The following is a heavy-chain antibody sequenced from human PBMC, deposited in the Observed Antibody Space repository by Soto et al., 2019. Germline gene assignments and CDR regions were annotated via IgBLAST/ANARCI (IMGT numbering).Heavy chain of an antibody. CDR2: FDPEDGET. Sequence: ASVKVSCKVSGYTLTELSMHWVRQAPGKGLEWMGGFDPEDGETIYAQKFQGRVTMTEDTSTDTAYMGLSSLRSEDTAVYYCATDGSGSYYPSYYYYYMDVWGKGTTVTVSS. J-gene: IGHJ6*03. V-gene: IGHV1-24*01. CDR3: ATDGSGSYYPSYYYYYMDV. D-gene: IGHD3-10*01. CDR1: GYTLTELS.